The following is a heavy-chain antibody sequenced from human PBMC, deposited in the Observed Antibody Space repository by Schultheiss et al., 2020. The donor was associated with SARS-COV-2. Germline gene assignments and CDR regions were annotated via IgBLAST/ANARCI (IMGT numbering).Heavy chain of an antibody. Sequence: GESLKISCKGSGYSFTSYWIDWVRQASGKGLEWVGRIKSKTDGGTTDYAAPVKGRFTISRDDSKNTLYLQMNSLKTEDTAVYYCTTGSYPDAFDIWGQGTMVTVSS. CDR3: TTGSYPDAFDI. V-gene: IGHV3-15*01. CDR1: GYSFTSYW. CDR2: IKSKTDGGTT. D-gene: IGHD1-26*01. J-gene: IGHJ3*02.